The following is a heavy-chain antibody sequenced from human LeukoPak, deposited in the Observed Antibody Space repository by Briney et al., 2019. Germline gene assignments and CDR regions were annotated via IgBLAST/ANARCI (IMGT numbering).Heavy chain of an antibody. D-gene: IGHD6-13*01. CDR2: ISAYNGNT. Sequence: ASVKVSCKASGYTFTSYGISWVRQAPGQGLEWMGWISAYNGNTNYAQKLQGRITMTTDTSTSTAYMELRSLRSDDTAVYYCARVFGSARSIAAAGDYWGQGTLVTVSS. J-gene: IGHJ4*02. CDR3: ARVFGSARSIAAAGDY. V-gene: IGHV1-18*01. CDR1: GYTFTSYG.